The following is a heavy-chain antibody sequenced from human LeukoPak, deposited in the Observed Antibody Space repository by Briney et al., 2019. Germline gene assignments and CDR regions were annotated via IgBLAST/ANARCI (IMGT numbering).Heavy chain of an antibody. J-gene: IGHJ4*02. CDR2: IYSGGST. CDR3: ARYRWNQYYFDY. V-gene: IGHV3-53*01. CDR1: GFTVSSNY. D-gene: IGHD1-1*01. Sequence: GGSLRLSCAASGFTVSSNYMSWVRQAPGKGLEWVSVIYSGGSTYYADSVKGRFTISRDNSKNTLYLQMNSLRAEDTAVYYCARYRWNQYYFDYWGQGTLVTVSS.